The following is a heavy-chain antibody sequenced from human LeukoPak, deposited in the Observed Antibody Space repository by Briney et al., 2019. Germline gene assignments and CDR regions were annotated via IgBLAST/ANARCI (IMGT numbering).Heavy chain of an antibody. CDR2: IYYSGST. CDR3: ARARDGHINNWFDP. J-gene: IGHJ5*02. CDR1: GXSVSSGRFY. Sequence: SETLSLTCSVSGXSVSSGRFYWTWIRQPPGKGLEWIGYIYYSGSTNYNPSLKSRVTISVDTSKNQFSLKMSSVTAADTAVYYCARARDGHINNWFDPWGQGTLVTVSS. V-gene: IGHV4-61*01. D-gene: IGHD5-24*01.